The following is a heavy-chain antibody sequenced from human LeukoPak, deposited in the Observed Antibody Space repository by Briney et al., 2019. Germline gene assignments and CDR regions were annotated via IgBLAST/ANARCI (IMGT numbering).Heavy chain of an antibody. J-gene: IGHJ6*04. V-gene: IGHV1-3*01. CDR1: GYTFTSYA. CDR3: ARDLYPYYYGSGSYGRVCYGMDV. CDR2: INAGNGDT. Sequence: ASVKVSCKASGYTFTSYAMHWVRQAPGQRLEWMGWINAGNGDTKYSQKFQGRVTITRDTSASTAYMELSSLRSEDTAVYYCARDLYPYYYGSGSYGRVCYGMDVWGKGTTVTVSS. D-gene: IGHD3-10*01.